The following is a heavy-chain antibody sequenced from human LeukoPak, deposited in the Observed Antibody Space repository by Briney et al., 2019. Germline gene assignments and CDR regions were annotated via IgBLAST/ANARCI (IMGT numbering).Heavy chain of an antibody. V-gene: IGHV4-34*01. CDR1: GGPFSGYY. J-gene: IGHJ4*02. Sequence: PSETLSLTCAVYGGPFSGYYWSWIRQPPGKGLEWIGEINHSGSTNYNPSLKSRVTISVDTSKNQFSLKLSSVTAADTAVYYCAGQTCGGDRPIDYWGQGTLVTVSS. D-gene: IGHD2-21*01. CDR3: AGQTCGGDRPIDY. CDR2: INHSGST.